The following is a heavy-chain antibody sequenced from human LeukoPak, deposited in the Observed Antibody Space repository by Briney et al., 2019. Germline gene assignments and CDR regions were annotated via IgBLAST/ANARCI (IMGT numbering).Heavy chain of an antibody. CDR2: ISSSSSTI. CDR1: EFTFDDYA. Sequence: HAGGSLRLSCAASEFTFDDYAMHWVRQAPGKGLEWVSYISSSSSTIYYADSVKGRFTISRDNAKNSLYLQMNSLRAEDTAVYYCARDRYTAMAGGLFDYWGQGTLVTVSS. D-gene: IGHD5-18*01. V-gene: IGHV3-48*01. J-gene: IGHJ4*02. CDR3: ARDRYTAMAGGLFDY.